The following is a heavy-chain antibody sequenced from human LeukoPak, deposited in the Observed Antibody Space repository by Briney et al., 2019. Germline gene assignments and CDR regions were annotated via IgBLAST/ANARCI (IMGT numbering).Heavy chain of an antibody. CDR3: ARDPYSGSYSDYYYYYMDV. CDR1: GFTFSSYG. V-gene: IGHV3-30*03. J-gene: IGHJ6*03. Sequence: GGSLRLSCAASGFTFSSYGMHWVRQAPGKGLEWVAVISYDGSNKYYADSVKGRFTISRDNAKNSLYLQLNSLRAEDTAVYYCARDPYSGSYSDYYYYYMDVWGKGTTVTVSS. D-gene: IGHD1-26*01. CDR2: ISYDGSNK.